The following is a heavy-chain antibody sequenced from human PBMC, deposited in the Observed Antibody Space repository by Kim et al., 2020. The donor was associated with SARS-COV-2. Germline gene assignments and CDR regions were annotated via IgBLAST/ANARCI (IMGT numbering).Heavy chain of an antibody. V-gene: IGHV4-59*12. Sequence: SETLSLTCGVSAGSLSSYNWSWIRQPPGKGLEWLGYTSHSGSANYSPSLRSRLAVSADTSKNQFSLRLSSVTAADTAVYFCARRRGRRLSFSAWG. J-gene: IGHJ5*01. CDR2: TSHSGSA. CDR3: ARRRGRRLSFSA. D-gene: IGHD3-10*01. CDR1: AGSLSSYN.